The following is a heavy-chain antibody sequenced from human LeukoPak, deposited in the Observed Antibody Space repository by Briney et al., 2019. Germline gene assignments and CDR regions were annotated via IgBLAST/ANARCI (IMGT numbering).Heavy chain of an antibody. V-gene: IGHV3-13*04. Sequence: GGSLRLSCAASGFTFSSYDMHWVRQATGKGLEWVSAIGTAGDTYYPGSVKGRFTISRENAKNSLYLQMNSLRAGDTAVYYCARSSYLRGAFDIWGQGTMVTVSS. CDR1: GFTFSSYD. J-gene: IGHJ3*02. D-gene: IGHD2-2*01. CDR3: ARSSYLRGAFDI. CDR2: IGTAGDT.